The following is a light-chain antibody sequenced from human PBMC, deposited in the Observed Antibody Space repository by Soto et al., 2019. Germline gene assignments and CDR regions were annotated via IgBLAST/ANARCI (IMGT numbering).Light chain of an antibody. CDR1: SSDVGAYNY. J-gene: IGLJ3*02. Sequence: QSALTQPASVSGSPGQSITISCAGTSSDVGAYNYVSWYQQHPGKAPKLMIYEVSNRPSGVSNRFSGSKSGNTASLTISGLQAEDEADYYCSSYTGSNTPVFGGGTQLTVL. CDR2: EVS. V-gene: IGLV2-14*01. CDR3: SSYTGSNTPV.